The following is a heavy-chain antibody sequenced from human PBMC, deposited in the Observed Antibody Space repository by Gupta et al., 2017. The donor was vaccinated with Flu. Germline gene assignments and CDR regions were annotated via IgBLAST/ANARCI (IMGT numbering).Heavy chain of an antibody. CDR3: ARQVSALDGSGTHYYFDY. CDR2: IIPIFGTA. CDR1: GGTFSSYA. J-gene: IGHJ4*02. Sequence: QVQLVQSGAEVKKPGSSVKVSCKASGGTFSSYAISWVRQAPGQGLEWMGGIIPIFGTANYAQKFQGRVTITADKSTSTAYMELSSLRSEDTAVYYCARQVSALDGSGTHYYFDYWGQGTLVTVSS. D-gene: IGHD3-10*01. V-gene: IGHV1-69*06.